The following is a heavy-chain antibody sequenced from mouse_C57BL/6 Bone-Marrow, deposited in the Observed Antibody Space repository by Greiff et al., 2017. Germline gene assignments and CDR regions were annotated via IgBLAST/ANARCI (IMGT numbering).Heavy chain of an antibody. CDR3: ARGMDY. Sequence: VQLQQSGPELVKPGASVKISCKASGYTFTSYSLPWVKQRPGQGLEWIGYINPSSGYTNCHQKFKDKATMTANKSSSTAYTQLSSLTSEDAAVYYCARGMDYWGQGTSVTVSS. CDR2: INPSSGYT. V-gene: IGHV1S26*01. J-gene: IGHJ4*01. CDR1: GYTFTSYS.